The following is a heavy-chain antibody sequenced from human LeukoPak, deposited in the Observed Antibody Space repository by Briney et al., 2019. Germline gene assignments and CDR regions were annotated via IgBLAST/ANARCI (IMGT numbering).Heavy chain of an antibody. V-gene: IGHV3-15*01. CDR1: GFTFSNAW. D-gene: IGHD3-3*01. Sequence: PGGSLRLSCAASGFTFSNAWMSWVRQAPGKGLEWVGRIKSKTDGCTADYAAPVKGRFTISRDDSKNTLYLDMYSLKTEDTAMYYCLYFWSGSSLVDYWGQGTLVTVSS. CDR2: IKSKTDGCTA. CDR3: LYFWSGSSLVDY. J-gene: IGHJ4*02.